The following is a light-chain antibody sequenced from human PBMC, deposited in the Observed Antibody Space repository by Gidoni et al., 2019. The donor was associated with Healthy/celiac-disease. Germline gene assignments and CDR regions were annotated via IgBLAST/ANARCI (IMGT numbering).Light chain of an antibody. Sequence: DIQMTQSPSSLSASVGDRVTITCRASQSISSYLNWYQQKPGKAPKLLIYAASSLQSGVPSRFSGSGSGTDLTLTISSLQPEDFATYYCQQSYSTPRVTFGGVTKVEIK. CDR3: QQSYSTPRVT. J-gene: IGKJ4*01. V-gene: IGKV1-39*01. CDR1: QSISSY. CDR2: AAS.